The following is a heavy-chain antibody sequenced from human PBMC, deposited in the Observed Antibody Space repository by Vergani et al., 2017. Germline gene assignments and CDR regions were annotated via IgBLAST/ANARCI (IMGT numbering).Heavy chain of an antibody. CDR3: ARDYLHGGSGWTNWFDP. CDR1: GGSISSSSYY. J-gene: IGHJ5*02. CDR2: IDYSGST. V-gene: IGHV4-39*07. D-gene: IGHD6-19*01. Sequence: QLQLQESGPGLVKPLETLSLTCTVSGGSISSSSYYWGWIRQPPGKGLEWIGSIDYSGSTNYNPSLKSRVTISVDTSKNQFSLKLSSVTAADTAVYYCARDYLHGGSGWTNWFDPWGQGALVTVSS.